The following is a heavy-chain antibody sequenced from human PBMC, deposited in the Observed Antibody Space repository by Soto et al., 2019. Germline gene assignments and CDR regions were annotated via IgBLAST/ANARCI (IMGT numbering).Heavy chain of an antibody. Sequence: QVQLVQSGAEVKKPGASVKVSCKASGYTFTSYGISWVRQAPGQGLEWMGWISAYNGNTNYAQKRKERFTMTTEPSTSTAYMELRSLRSDDTAVYYCARLFTYYYGSGSPRWFDPWGQGTLVTVSS. CDR1: GYTFTSYG. D-gene: IGHD3-10*01. V-gene: IGHV1-18*01. CDR2: ISAYNGNT. CDR3: ARLFTYYYGSGSPRWFDP. J-gene: IGHJ5*02.